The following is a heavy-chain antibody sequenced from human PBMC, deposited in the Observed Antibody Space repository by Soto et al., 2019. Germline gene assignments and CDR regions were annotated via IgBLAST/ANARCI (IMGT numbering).Heavy chain of an antibody. J-gene: IGHJ5*02. CDR1: GGSFSGYY. V-gene: IGHV4-34*01. CDR2: INHSGST. CDR3: ARWRKGHWFDP. D-gene: IGHD3-3*01. Sequence: QVQLQQWGAGLLKPSETLSLTCAVYGGSFSGYYWSWIRKPPGKGLEWIGEINHSGSTNYNPSLKSRLTISVDTSKNQFYMKLSSVTAADTAVYYCARWRKGHWFDPWGQGTLVTVSS.